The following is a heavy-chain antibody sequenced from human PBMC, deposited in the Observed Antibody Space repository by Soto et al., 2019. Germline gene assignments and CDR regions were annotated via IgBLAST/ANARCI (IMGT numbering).Heavy chain of an antibody. CDR1: GFPFSSYS. J-gene: IGHJ3*02. V-gene: IGHV3-21*01. Sequence: EVQLVESGGGLVKPGGSLRLSCAASGFPFSSYSMNWVRQAPGKGLEWFSSISSSSGYIYYADSVKGRFTISRDNAKNSLYLQMNSLRAEDTAVYYCARDRGEYSSTYDAFDIWGQGTMVTVSS. CDR3: ARDRGEYSSTYDAFDI. CDR2: ISSSSGYI. D-gene: IGHD6-6*01.